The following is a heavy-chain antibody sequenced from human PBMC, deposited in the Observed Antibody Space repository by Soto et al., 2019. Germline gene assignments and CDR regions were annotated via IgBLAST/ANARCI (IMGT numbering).Heavy chain of an antibody. Sequence: QVPLVQSGAEVKKPGSSVKVSCKASGGTFSSYAISWVRQAPGQGLEWMGGIIPIFGTANYAQKFQGRVTITADESTSTAYMELSSLRSEDTAVYYCARCSDPLSDYYYYGMDVWGQGTTVTVSS. CDR2: IIPIFGTA. J-gene: IGHJ6*02. V-gene: IGHV1-69*01. CDR3: ARCSDPLSDYYYYGMDV. CDR1: GGTFSSYA.